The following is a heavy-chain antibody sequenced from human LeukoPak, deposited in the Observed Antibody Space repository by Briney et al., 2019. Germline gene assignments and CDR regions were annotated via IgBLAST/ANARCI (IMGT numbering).Heavy chain of an antibody. J-gene: IGHJ3*02. D-gene: IGHD1-1*01. CDR1: GFTFSKDW. V-gene: IGHV3-15*01. CDR3: TTYNDKDAFNI. Sequence: PGGSLRLSCAASGFTFSKDWMSWVRRAPGKGLEWVGRIKSKSDGGTADYATPVKGRFTISRDDSKNTLYLQMNSLKTEDTAVYYCTTYNDKDAFNIWGQGTMVTVSS. CDR2: IKSKSDGGTA.